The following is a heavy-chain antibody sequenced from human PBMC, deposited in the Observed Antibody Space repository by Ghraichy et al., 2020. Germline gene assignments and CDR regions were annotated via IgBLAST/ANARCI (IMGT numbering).Heavy chain of an antibody. CDR1: GFTFNNYA. CDR2: VSGSEETT. V-gene: IGHV3-23*01. CDR3: AKAVAVTPRPFYFDD. D-gene: IGHD2-15*01. Sequence: GESLRLSCAVSGFTFNNYAMAWVRQAPGKGLECVSVVSGSEETTYYADSVKGRFTISRDSSKNTLFLQMNSLRDEDTAVYFCAKAVAVTPRPFYFDDWGQGTLVTVSS. J-gene: IGHJ4*02.